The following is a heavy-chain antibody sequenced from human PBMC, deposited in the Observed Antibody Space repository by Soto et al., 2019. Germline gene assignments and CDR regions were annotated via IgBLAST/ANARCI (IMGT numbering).Heavy chain of an antibody. J-gene: IGHJ4*02. CDR3: ARDDCSGGSCPPATFDY. Sequence: ASVKVSCKASGYTFTGYYMHWVRQAPGQGLEWMGWINPNSGGTNYAQKFQGWVTMTRDTSISTAYMELSRLRSDDTAVYYCARDDCSGGSCPPATFDYWGQGTLVTSPQ. CDR1: GYTFTGYY. V-gene: IGHV1-2*04. D-gene: IGHD2-15*01. CDR2: INPNSGGT.